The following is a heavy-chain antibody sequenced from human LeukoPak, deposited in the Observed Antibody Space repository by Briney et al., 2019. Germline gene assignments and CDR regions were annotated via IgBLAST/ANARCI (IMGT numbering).Heavy chain of an antibody. CDR2: IYSNDDK. D-gene: IGHD3-9*01. V-gene: IGHV2-5*01. CDR3: AHSGSYDILIGFDY. Sequence: KESGPTLVKPTQTLTLTCTFSGFSLNTGGVGVGWIRQPPGKALEWLALIYSNDDKRYSPSLKSRLTITKDTSKNQVVLTMTNMDPVDTATYYCAHSGSYDILIGFDYWGQGTLVTVSS. CDR1: GFSLNTGGVG. J-gene: IGHJ4*02.